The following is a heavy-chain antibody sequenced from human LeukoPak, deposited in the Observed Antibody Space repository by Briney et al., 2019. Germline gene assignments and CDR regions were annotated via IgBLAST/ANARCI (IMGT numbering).Heavy chain of an antibody. Sequence: GGSLRLSCAASGFTFSSYEMNWVRQSPGKGLEWVSYISGGATIYYADSVKGRFTISRDNAKNSLYLQMNSLRDEDTAVYYCARVPSGYYKDYWGQGTLVTVSS. V-gene: IGHV3-48*03. CDR2: ISGGATI. D-gene: IGHD3-22*01. CDR3: ARVPSGYYKDY. CDR1: GFTFSSYE. J-gene: IGHJ4*02.